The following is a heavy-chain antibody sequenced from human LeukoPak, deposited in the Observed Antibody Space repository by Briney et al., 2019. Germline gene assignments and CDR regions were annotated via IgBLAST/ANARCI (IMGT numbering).Heavy chain of an antibody. Sequence: GGSLRLSCAASGFTFSICAMHWVRQAPGKGPEYVSVISSYGDKTYYADSVKGRFTISRDNSKNTVSLQMSSLRAEDTAVYYCVKDLYKGDTSSWYYFDYWGQGTLVTVSS. CDR3: VKDLYKGDTSSWYYFDY. V-gene: IGHV3-64D*06. CDR2: ISSYGDKT. J-gene: IGHJ4*02. D-gene: IGHD6-13*01. CDR1: GFTFSICA.